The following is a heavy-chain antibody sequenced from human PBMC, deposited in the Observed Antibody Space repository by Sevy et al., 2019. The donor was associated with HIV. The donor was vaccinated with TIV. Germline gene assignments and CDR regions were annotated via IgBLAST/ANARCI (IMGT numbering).Heavy chain of an antibody. CDR3: AKGLSSEWSWYGMDV. D-gene: IGHD3-3*01. V-gene: IGHV3-53*01. Sequence: GGSLRLSCAASGFTVSSNYMSWVRQAPGKGLEWVSVIYSDSNTYYADSVKGRFTISRDNSKNTLYLQMKSLRAEDTAVYYCAKGLSSEWSWYGMDVWGQGTTVTVSS. CDR2: IYSDSNT. CDR1: GFTVSSNY. J-gene: IGHJ6*02.